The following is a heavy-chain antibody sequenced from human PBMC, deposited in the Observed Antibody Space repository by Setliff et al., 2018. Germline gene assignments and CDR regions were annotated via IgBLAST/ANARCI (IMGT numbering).Heavy chain of an antibody. D-gene: IGHD3-3*01. V-gene: IGHV4-34*01. CDR3: ARSEGYNFWSGYPNWFDP. J-gene: IGHJ5*02. CDR1: GGSFSGYY. Sequence: PSETLSLTCAVYGGSFSGYYWTWIRQPPGKGLEWIGEINHSGSTNYNPSLKSRVTVSIDTSKNQFSLKLTSVTAADTAVYYCARSEGYNFWSGYPNWFDPWGQGTLVTVSS. CDR2: INHSGST.